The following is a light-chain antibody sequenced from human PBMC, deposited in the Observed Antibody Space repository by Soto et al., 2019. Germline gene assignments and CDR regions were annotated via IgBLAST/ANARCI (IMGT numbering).Light chain of an antibody. CDR3: QQRSSWPGT. J-gene: IGKJ5*01. CDR2: DAS. Sequence: EIGMTQSPATLSLSLEERATLSCRASQSVSSYLAWFQQKPGQAPRLLIYDASNRATGVPARFSGSGSGTDFTLTISSLEPEDFAVYYCQQRSSWPGTFGQGTRLEIK. V-gene: IGKV3-11*01. CDR1: QSVSSY.